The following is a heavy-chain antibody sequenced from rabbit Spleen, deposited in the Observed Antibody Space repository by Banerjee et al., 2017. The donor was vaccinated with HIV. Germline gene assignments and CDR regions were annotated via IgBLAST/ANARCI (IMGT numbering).Heavy chain of an antibody. CDR2: INASTGKP. V-gene: IGHV1S45*01. CDR3: ARGSAAMTMVITGYYLNL. CDR1: GFSFSDRDV. J-gene: IGHJ4*01. D-gene: IGHD2-1*01. Sequence: QEQLEESGGGLVKPEGSLTLTCKASGFSFSDRDVMCWVRQAPGKGLQWIACINASTGKPVYATWASGRVTSARTSSTTVTLRMTSLTAADTATYVCARGSAAMTMVITGYYLNLWGQGTLVTVS.